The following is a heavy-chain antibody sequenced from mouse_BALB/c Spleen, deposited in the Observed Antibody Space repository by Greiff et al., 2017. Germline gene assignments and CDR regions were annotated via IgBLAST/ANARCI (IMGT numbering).Heavy chain of an antibody. Sequence: EVQLLESGGGLVQPGGSLKLSCAASGFAFSRYWMSWVRQAPGKGLEWIGEINPDSSTINYTPSLKDKFIITRDNAKNTLYLQMSKVRSEDTALEYCARQHYGDFDYWGQGTTLTVSS. CDR3: ARQHYGDFDY. V-gene: IGHV4-1*02. J-gene: IGHJ2*01. D-gene: IGHD1-1*01. CDR2: INPDSSTI. CDR1: GFAFSRYW.